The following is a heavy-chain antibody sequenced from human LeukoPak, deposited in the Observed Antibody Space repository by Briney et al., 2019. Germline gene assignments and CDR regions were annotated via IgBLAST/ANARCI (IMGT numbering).Heavy chain of an antibody. CDR1: GFTFSSYS. Sequence: TGGSLRLSCAASGFTFSSYSMTWVRQAPGKGLEWVGRIKSKIDGGTTDYAAPVKGRFTISRDDSKNTLYLQMNSLKTEDTAVYYCTTDNNYYCYMDVWGKGTTVTVSS. CDR2: IKSKIDGGTT. CDR3: TTDNNYYCYMDV. V-gene: IGHV3-15*01. J-gene: IGHJ6*03.